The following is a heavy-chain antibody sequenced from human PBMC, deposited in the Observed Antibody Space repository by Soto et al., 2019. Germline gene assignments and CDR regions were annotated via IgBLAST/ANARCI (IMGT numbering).Heavy chain of an antibody. V-gene: IGHV3-23*01. CDR1: GFTFSTYT. CDR2: INGRGNYI. D-gene: IGHD3-22*01. CDR3: AKVFYYYDSSGYYYFDY. Sequence: GGSLRLSCASSGFTFSTYTMNWVRQAPGKGLEWVSSINGRGNYIYYADSVKGRFTISRDNSKNTLYLQMSSLRAEDTAVYYCAKVFYYYDSSGYYYFDYWGQGTLVTVSS. J-gene: IGHJ4*02.